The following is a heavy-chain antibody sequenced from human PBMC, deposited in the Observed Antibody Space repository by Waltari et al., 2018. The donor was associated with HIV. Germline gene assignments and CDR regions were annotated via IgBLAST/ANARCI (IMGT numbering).Heavy chain of an antibody. V-gene: IGHV1-2*02. D-gene: IGHD2-15*01. CDR1: GSTFTGYY. CDR2: INPNSGGT. CDR3: ASVAVVAATLNWFDP. Sequence: QVQLVQSGAEVKKPGASVKVSCKASGSTFTGYYMPWVRPAPGQGLEWMGWINPNSGGTNYAQKFQGRVTMTRDTSISTAYMELSRLRSDDTAVYYCASVAVVAATLNWFDPWGQGTLVTVSS. J-gene: IGHJ5*02.